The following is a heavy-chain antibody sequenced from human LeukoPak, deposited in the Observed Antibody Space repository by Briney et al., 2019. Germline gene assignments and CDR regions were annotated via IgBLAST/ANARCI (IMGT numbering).Heavy chain of an antibody. J-gene: IGHJ4*02. CDR1: GFTFSTSW. D-gene: IGHD3-22*01. CDR3: ARGDYYDRRFDN. Sequence: GGSLRLSYSASGFTFSTSWMSWVRQAPGKGLEWVADIKQDGSEKYYVDSVKGRFTISRDNAKNSLYLHLNSLRAEDTAVYYCARGDYYDRRFDNWGQGTLVTVSS. CDR2: IKQDGSEK. V-gene: IGHV3-7*02.